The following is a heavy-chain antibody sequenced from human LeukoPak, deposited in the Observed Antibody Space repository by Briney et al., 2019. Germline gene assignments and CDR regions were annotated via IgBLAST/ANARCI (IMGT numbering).Heavy chain of an antibody. J-gene: IGHJ5*02. V-gene: IGHV3-21*01. CDR1: GFTFSNYD. CDR2: ISSNSRNI. CDR3: ARDPSSGWYLKGWFDP. Sequence: GGSLRLSCVASGFTFSNYDINWVCQAPGKGLEWVSSISSNSRNIYYADSVKGRFTISRDNAKNSLYLQMNSLRAEDTAVYYCARDPSSGWYLKGWFDPWGQGTLVTVSS. D-gene: IGHD6-19*01.